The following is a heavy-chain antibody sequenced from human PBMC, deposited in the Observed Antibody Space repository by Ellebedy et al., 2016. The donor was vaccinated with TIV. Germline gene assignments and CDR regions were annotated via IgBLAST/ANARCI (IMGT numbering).Heavy chain of an antibody. V-gene: IGHV3-21*06. CDR2: ISSTSSYI. D-gene: IGHD3-10*01. CDR1: GFTFNTYS. CDR3: ARVPGDY. J-gene: IGHJ4*02. Sequence: GESLKISCAASGFTFNTYSMNWVRQAPGKGLEWVSSISSTSSYIYYADSVKGRFTISRDNAKNSLYLQMNSLRAEDTAVYYCARVPGDYWGQGTLVTASS.